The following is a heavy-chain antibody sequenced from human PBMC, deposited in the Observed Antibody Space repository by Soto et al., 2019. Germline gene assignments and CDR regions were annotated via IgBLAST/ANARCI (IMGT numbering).Heavy chain of an antibody. D-gene: IGHD5-18*01. CDR1: GASISSSGYS. CDR2: ISHTGST. Sequence: QLQLRESGSGLVKPSQTLSLTCAVSGASISSSGYSWSWIRQLPGKGLEWIGHISHTGSTYSNPSLTSRVTMSVDRSKSQFSLTLISVTAAGTAVYYSTRLDTTIDYFDYWGQGSLVTVSS. V-gene: IGHV4-30-2*01. CDR3: TRLDTTIDYFDY. J-gene: IGHJ4*02.